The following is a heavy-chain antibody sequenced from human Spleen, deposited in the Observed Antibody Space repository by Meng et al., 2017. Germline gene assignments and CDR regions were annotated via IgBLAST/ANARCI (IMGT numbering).Heavy chain of an antibody. CDR2: ICYDGSNK. V-gene: IGHV3-33*01. CDR1: GFTFSSYG. CDR3: AREDSRGTDY. Sequence: GGSLRLSCAASGFTFSSYGMHWVRQAPGKGLEWVAVICYDGSNKYYADSVKGRFTISRDDSKNTMYLQMNNMRAEDTAVYYCAREDSRGTDYWGQGTLVTVSS. J-gene: IGHJ4*02. D-gene: IGHD3-22*01.